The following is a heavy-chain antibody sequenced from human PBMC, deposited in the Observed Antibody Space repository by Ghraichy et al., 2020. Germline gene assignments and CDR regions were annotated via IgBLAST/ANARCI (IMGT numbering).Heavy chain of an antibody. V-gene: IGHV3-15*07. J-gene: IGHJ3*02. CDR1: GFSFGSAS. Sequence: GGSLRLSCAAFGFSFGSASMNWVRQAPGKGLEWVGRIKSKHDGGTTDYITPVKGRFAISRDDSTFTLYLQMNSLKTEDTAMYYCATDSRPGDCSGGSCDNDAFDIWGQGTMVSVSS. CDR3: ATDSRPGDCSGGSCDNDAFDI. D-gene: IGHD2-15*01. CDR2: IKSKHDGGTT.